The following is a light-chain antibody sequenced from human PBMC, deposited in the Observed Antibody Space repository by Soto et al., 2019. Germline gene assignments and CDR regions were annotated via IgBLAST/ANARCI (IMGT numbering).Light chain of an antibody. CDR3: LQHYTYPRT. V-gene: IGKV1-5*01. Sequence: DIEMTQSPSTLSASVGDRVTITFRASQSISSWLAWYQQKPGKAPKLXIYDASSLESGVPSRFSGSGSGTELSITITSLQPEDFETYYCLQHYTYPRTFGQGTKVDI. CDR1: QSISSW. CDR2: DAS. J-gene: IGKJ1*01.